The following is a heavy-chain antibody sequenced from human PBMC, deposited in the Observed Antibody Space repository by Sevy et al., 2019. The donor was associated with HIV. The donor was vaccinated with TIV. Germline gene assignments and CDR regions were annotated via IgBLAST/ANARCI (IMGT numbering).Heavy chain of an antibody. Sequence: SETLSLTCTVSGGSISSYYWSWIRQPAGKGLEWIGRIYTSGSTNYNPSLKSRVTMSVDTSKNQFSLKLSSVTAAETAVYYCARDRAVRGVITRGWFDPWGQGTLVTVSS. CDR3: ARDRAVRGVITRGWFDP. CDR2: IYTSGST. J-gene: IGHJ5*02. CDR1: GGSISSYY. V-gene: IGHV4-4*07. D-gene: IGHD3-10*01.